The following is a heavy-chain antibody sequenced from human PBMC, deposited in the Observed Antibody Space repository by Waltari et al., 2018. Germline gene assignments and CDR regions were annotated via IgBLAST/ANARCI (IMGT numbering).Heavy chain of an antibody. CDR1: GFSFSNYW. Sequence: EVQLVESGGGLVEPGGSLRLYCVASGFSFSNYWMSWVRQAPGKGLEGVADIKEDGSKEYYLGSVKGRFTISRDNAKNSVYLQKNSLRPEDTAVYYCARDWEGERPNFDYWGQGTLVTVSS. CDR3: ARDWEGERPNFDY. J-gene: IGHJ4*02. V-gene: IGHV3-7*04. CDR2: IKEDGSKE. D-gene: IGHD1-26*01.